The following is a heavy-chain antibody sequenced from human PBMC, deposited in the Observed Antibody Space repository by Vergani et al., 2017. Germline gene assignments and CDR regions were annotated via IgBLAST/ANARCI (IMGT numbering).Heavy chain of an antibody. CDR1: GSTFTSYG. Sequence: QVQLVQSGAEVKKPGASVTVSCKASGSTFTSYGISWVRQAPGQGIEWMGWISAYNGNTNYAQKLQGRVTMTTDTSTSTAYMELKRLISDDTDVYYCARYLPYYYDSSGYYTPFDYWGQGTLVTVSS. V-gene: IGHV1-18*01. J-gene: IGHJ4*02. CDR2: ISAYNGNT. CDR3: ARYLPYYYDSSGYYTPFDY. D-gene: IGHD3-22*01.